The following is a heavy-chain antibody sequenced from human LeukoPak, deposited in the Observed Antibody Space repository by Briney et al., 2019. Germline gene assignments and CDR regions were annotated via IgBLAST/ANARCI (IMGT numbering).Heavy chain of an antibody. CDR3: AREPGTAFYYYYYMDV. CDR2: ISPSGEIT. CDR1: EFSLGSNY. Sequence: GGSLRLSCAASEFSLGSNYMTWVRQAPGKGLEWGSGISPSGEITYYTDSVRGRFTISRDNSKNTVSLQMNSLRAEDTAVYYCAREPGTAFYYYYYMDVWGKGTTVTVSS. J-gene: IGHJ6*03. D-gene: IGHD1-1*01. V-gene: IGHV3-66*02.